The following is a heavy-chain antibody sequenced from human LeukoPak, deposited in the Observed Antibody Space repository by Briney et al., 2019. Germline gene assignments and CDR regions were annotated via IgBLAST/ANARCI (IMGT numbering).Heavy chain of an antibody. V-gene: IGHV3-48*03. D-gene: IGHD2/OR15-2a*01. CDR3: ARDVLQRH. CDR1: GFTFSTFD. Sequence: PGGSLRLSCAASGFTFSTFDMNWVRQAPGKGLEGVSYISSSGSSIYYADSVKGRFTISRDNAKNSLFLQMDSLRAEDTAVYYCARDVLQRHWGQGTLVTVSS. J-gene: IGHJ4*02. CDR2: ISSSGSSI.